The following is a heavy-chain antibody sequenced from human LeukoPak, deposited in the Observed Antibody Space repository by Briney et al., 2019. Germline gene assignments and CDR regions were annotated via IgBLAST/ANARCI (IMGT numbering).Heavy chain of an antibody. CDR2: IYHTGST. D-gene: IGHD3-22*01. CDR1: GGSISSSSYY. Sequence: SETLSLTCTVSGGSISSSSYYWGWIRQPPGKGLEWIGYIYHTGSTKYNPSLESRVTISVDTSKNQFSLKLTSVTAADTAVYYCARGYFDSRGYSNAFDYWGQGALVTVSS. CDR3: ARGYFDSRGYSNAFDY. J-gene: IGHJ4*02. V-gene: IGHV4-39*07.